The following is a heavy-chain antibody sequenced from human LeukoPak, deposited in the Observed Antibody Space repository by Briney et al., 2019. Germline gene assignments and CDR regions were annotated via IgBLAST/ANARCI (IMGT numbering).Heavy chain of an antibody. J-gene: IGHJ4*02. V-gene: IGHV3-30*03. CDR2: ISYDGSNK. Sequence: GGSLRLSCAASGFTFSSYGMHWVRQAPGKGLEWVAVISYDGSNKYYADSVKGRFTISRDNSKNTLYLQMNSLRAEDTAVYYCARDPSPADYWGQGTLVTVSS. CDR3: ARDPSPADY. CDR1: GFTFSSYG.